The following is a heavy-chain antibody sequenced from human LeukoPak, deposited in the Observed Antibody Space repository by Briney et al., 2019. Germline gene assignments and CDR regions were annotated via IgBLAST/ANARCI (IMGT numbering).Heavy chain of an antibody. CDR1: GFTFSGSA. J-gene: IGHJ4*02. CDR3: TRHPDSSGWSPGVDY. V-gene: IGHV3-73*01. D-gene: IGHD6-19*01. CDR2: IRRKGNSYAT. Sequence: GGSLRLSCADSGFTFSGSAMHWVRQASGKGLEWVGRIRRKGNSYATAYAASVKGRFTISRDDSKNTAYLQMNSLKTEDTAVYYCTRHPDSSGWSPGVDYWGQGTLVTVSS.